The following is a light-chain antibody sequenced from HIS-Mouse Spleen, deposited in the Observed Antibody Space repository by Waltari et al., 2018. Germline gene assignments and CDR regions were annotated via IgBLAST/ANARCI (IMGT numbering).Light chain of an antibody. J-gene: IGKJ2*01. CDR1: QDISNY. CDR2: DAS. CDR3: QQYDNLPLYT. Sequence: DIQMTQSPSSLSASVGDRVTITCQASQDISNYLNWYQQKPGKAPKLLIYDASNLETGVPSRFSGSGSGTDFTFTINSLQPEDIATYYCQQYDNLPLYTFGQGTKLEIK. V-gene: IGKV1-33*01.